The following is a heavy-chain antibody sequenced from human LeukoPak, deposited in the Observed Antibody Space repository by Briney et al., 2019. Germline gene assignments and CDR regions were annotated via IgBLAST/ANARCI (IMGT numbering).Heavy chain of an antibody. CDR1: RFTFSSYW. Sequence: QAGGSLRLSCAASRFTFSSYWMHWVRQAPGKGLEWISCINSDIYSNTIYYADTVKGRFTISRDNGKNSLYLQMNSLRDEDTAVYYCARDRDYAFDYWGQGTLVTVSS. V-gene: IGHV3-48*02. CDR3: ARDRDYAFDY. CDR2: INSDIYSNTI. J-gene: IGHJ4*02. D-gene: IGHD4-17*01.